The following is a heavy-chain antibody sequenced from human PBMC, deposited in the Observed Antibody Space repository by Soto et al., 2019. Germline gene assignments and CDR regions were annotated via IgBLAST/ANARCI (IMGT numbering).Heavy chain of an antibody. CDR1: GFTFSSYG. V-gene: IGHV3-30*18. D-gene: IGHD6-19*01. J-gene: IGHJ4*02. CDR3: AKDRGYSSGWYCFDY. Sequence: QVQLVESGGGVVQPGRSLRLSCAASGFTFSSYGMHWVRQAPGKGLEWVAVISYDGSNKYYADSVKGRFTISRDNSKNTLYLQMNSLRAEETAVYYCAKDRGYSSGWYCFDYWGQGTLVTVSS. CDR2: ISYDGSNK.